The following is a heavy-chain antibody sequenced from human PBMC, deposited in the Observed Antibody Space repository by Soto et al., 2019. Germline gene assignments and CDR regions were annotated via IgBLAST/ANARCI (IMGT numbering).Heavy chain of an antibody. Sequence: QVQLVQSGAEVKKPGSSVKVSCKASGGIFSTYAISWLRQAPGQGLEWMGGIIPLFGTPNYAQRFQGRVTITADESTSTAYMELGRLRSEDTAVYYCARDRGDYGSGNYYNRIDFWGQGTLVTVSS. CDR1: GGIFSTYA. D-gene: IGHD3-10*01. J-gene: IGHJ4*02. V-gene: IGHV1-69*01. CDR3: ARDRGDYGSGNYYNRIDF. CDR2: IIPLFGTP.